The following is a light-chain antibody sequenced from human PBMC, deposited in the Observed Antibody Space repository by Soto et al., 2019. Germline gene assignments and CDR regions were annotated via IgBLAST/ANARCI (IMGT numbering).Light chain of an antibody. CDR1: QSVSSNY. CDR3: QHYNSFSRT. J-gene: IGKJ1*01. V-gene: IGKV3-20*01. Sequence: EIVLTQSPGTLSLSPGERATLSCRASQSVSSNYLAWYQQKPGQAPRLLIYGASSRATGIPDRFSGSGSGTDFTLTISRLEPEDFAVYYCQHYNSFSRTFGQGTKVDIK. CDR2: GAS.